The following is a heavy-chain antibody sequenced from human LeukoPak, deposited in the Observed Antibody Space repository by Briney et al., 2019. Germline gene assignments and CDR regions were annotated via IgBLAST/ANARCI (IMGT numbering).Heavy chain of an antibody. CDR1: GFTFSSYG. Sequence: GRSLRLSCAASGFTFSSYGMHWVRQAPGKGLEWVAGIWYDGSNKDYAYSVKCRFTISSNNSKNTLYLQIDSLTAEDTAVYYCARARTVEPDYWGQGTLVTVSS. V-gene: IGHV3-33*01. J-gene: IGHJ4*02. CDR2: IWYDGSNK. D-gene: IGHD4-23*01. CDR3: ARARTVEPDY.